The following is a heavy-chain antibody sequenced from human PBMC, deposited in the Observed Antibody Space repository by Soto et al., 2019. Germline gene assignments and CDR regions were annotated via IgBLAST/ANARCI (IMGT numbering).Heavy chain of an antibody. V-gene: IGHV3-74*01. CDR3: ASVLNGQSYFDN. Sequence: GGSLRLSCGTAGVTFSDYWRHWVRQVPGKGLVWVARVNTDERRTSYADSVMGRFTISRDNAKNTLYLQMNSLTAEDTAVHDCASVLNGQSYFDNWGRGTLVTVSS. J-gene: IGHJ4*02. CDR2: VNTDERRT. D-gene: IGHD2-8*01. CDR1: GVTFSDYW.